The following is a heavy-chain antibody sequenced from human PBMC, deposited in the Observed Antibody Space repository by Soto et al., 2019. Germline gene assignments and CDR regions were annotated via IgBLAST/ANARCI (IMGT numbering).Heavy chain of an antibody. CDR2: ISYSADKT. J-gene: IGHJ3*01. Sequence: EVQLLESGGGLVQPGGSLRLSCAASGFTFNTYVMNWVRQAPGKGLEWVSTISYSADKTHYADSVKGRFTISRDNSRDTIVLQLNSLRADDAAVYYCARRARTATTNWGAFDVWGQGTMVTVSS. D-gene: IGHD1-7*01. CDR1: GFTFNTYV. CDR3: ARRARTATTNWGAFDV. V-gene: IGHV3-23*01.